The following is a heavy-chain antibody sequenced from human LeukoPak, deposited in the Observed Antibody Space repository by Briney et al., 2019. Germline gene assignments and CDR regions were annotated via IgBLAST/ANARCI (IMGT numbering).Heavy chain of an antibody. V-gene: IGHV5-10-1*01. CDR3: ARLSPENCSGGSCYGIYWFDP. J-gene: IGHJ5*02. CDR1: GYSFTSYW. D-gene: IGHD2-15*01. Sequence: GESLKISCKGSGYSFTSYWISWVRQMPGKGLEWMGRIDPSDSYTNYSPSFQGHVTISADKSISIAYLQWSSLKASDTAMYYCARLSPENCSGGSCYGIYWFDPWGQGTLVTVSS. CDR2: IDPSDSYT.